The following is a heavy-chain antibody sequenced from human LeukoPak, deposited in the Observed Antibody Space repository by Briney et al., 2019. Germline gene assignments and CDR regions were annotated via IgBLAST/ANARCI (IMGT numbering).Heavy chain of an antibody. CDR1: GYSFTSYW. J-gene: IGHJ4*02. CDR2: IYPGDSDT. CDR3: ARRDCGGDCYSRGGFDY. D-gene: IGHD2-21*02. V-gene: IGHV5-51*01. Sequence: GGSLKISCEGSGYSFTSYWIGWVRQVPGKGLEGMGIIYPGDSDTRYSPSFQGQVTISADKSISTAYLQWSSLKASDTAMYYCARRDCGGDCYSRGGFDYWGQGSLVTVSS.